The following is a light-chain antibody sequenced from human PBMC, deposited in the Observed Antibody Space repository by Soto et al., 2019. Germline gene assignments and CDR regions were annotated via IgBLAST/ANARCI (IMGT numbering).Light chain of an antibody. CDR1: QSVPRSY. CDR2: GAS. J-gene: IGKJ1*01. V-gene: IGKV3-15*01. CDR3: QKYNNWPRT. Sequence: EIVLSQSPATLSFSPGEIATLSCSASQSVPRSYLAWYQQKPGQAPRLLIYGASTRATGIPARFSGSGSGTAFTLTISSLQSEDFAVYYCQKYNNWPRTFGQGTKVDIK.